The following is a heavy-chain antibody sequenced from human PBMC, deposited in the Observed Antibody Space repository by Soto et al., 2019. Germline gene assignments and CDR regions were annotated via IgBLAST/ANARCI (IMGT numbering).Heavy chain of an antibody. J-gene: IGHJ4*02. Sequence: GGSLRLSCAASGFTISGDAMSWVRQAPGRGLEWVSMIRNRGGDTYYAESVKGRFTISRDSSTNTVYLQMNSLRAEDTALYYCAKDGGNNCGYPTFDYGGRGTRVTVSS. V-gene: IGHV3-23*01. CDR2: IRNRGGDT. D-gene: IGHD2-21*01. CDR1: GFTISGDA. CDR3: AKDGGNNCGYPTFDY.